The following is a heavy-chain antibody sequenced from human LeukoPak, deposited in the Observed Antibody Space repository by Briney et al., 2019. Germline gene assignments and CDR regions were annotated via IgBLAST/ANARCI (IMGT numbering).Heavy chain of an antibody. Sequence: SGGSLRLSCAASGFTFSSYGMHWVRQAPGKGLEWVAFIRYDGSNKYYADSVKGRFTISRDNSKNTLYLQMDSLRTEDTAMYYCAKGVTIFGVVIMGYFDYWGQGTLVTVSS. J-gene: IGHJ4*02. CDR3: AKGVTIFGVVIMGYFDY. CDR1: GFTFSSYG. D-gene: IGHD3-3*01. V-gene: IGHV3-30*02. CDR2: IRYDGSNK.